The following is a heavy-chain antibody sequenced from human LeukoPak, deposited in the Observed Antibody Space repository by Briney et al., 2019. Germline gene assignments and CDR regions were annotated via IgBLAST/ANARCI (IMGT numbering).Heavy chain of an antibody. J-gene: IGHJ4*02. Sequence: GGSLRLSCIASGFSFTTYATTWVRQAPGKGLEWVSTISGNDDRTYYADSVKGRFTVSRDSSKNTLYLQMNSLRAEDTAVYYCAIKDDILTGFDYWGQGTLVTVSS. V-gene: IGHV3-23*01. CDR1: GFSFTTYA. D-gene: IGHD3-9*01. CDR3: AIKDDILTGFDY. CDR2: ISGNDDRT.